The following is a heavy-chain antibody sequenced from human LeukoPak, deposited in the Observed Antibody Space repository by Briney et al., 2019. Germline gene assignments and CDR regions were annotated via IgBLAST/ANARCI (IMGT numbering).Heavy chain of an antibody. CDR1: GYTFTGYY. CDR2: INPNSGGT. D-gene: IGHD3-9*01. CDR3: ARDQPQFTHYGILTGRMDV. V-gene: IGHV1-2*02. J-gene: IGHJ6*02. Sequence: ASVKVSCKASGYTFTGYYMHWVRQAPGQGLEWMGWINPNSGGTNYAQKFQGRVTMTRDTSISTAYMELSRLRSDDTAVYYCARDQPQFTHYGILTGRMDVWGQGTTVTVSS.